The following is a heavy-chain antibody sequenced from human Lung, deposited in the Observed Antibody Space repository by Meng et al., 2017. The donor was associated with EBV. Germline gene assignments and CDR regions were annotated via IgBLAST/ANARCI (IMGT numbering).Heavy chain of an antibody. D-gene: IGHD3-10*01. Sequence: QVPLLQSGAEVKKPGASVRVSGEASGYTFASYGISWLRQAPGQGLEWMGWFVNNVDTYSAQKFQGRVTMTTDTHTSTAFMELRSLRSDDTAVYYCARGTPGRSYSDYWGQGTLVTVSS. CDR1: GYTFASYG. V-gene: IGHV1-18*01. J-gene: IGHJ4*02. CDR3: ARGTPGRSYSDY. CDR2: FVNNVDT.